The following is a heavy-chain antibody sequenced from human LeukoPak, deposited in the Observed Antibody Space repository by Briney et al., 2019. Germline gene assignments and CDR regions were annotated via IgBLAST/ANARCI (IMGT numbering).Heavy chain of an antibody. V-gene: IGHV3-7*01. J-gene: IGHJ4*02. CDR3: ARGDWWIGAAQYCEF. CDR1: GFTFSSYW. CDR2: IKSDGSDK. D-gene: IGHD2-8*02. Sequence: GGSLRLSCAASGFTFSSYWMNWVRQAPGKGLEWVANIKSDGSDKYYVESVKGRFTISRDNAKNSLYLQMNSLRAEDTAVYYCARGDWWIGAAQYCEFWGRGTLVTVSS.